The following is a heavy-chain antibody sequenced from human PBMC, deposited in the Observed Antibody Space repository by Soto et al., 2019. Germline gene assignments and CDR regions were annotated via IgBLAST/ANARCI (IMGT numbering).Heavy chain of an antibody. CDR1: GDSVSSASAT. CDR3: ARDGSGYQWYFDV. CDR2: TYYRSKWHN. V-gene: IGHV6-1*01. D-gene: IGHD5-12*01. Sequence: QVQLQQSGPGLVKPSQTLSLICAISGDSVSSASATWSWIRQSPSGRLEWLGRTYYRSKWHNDYAVSVKSRIAIIPDTSKNQLSLQLNSVTLEDTAVYFCARDGSGYQWYFDVWGRGSLVTVSS. J-gene: IGHJ2*01.